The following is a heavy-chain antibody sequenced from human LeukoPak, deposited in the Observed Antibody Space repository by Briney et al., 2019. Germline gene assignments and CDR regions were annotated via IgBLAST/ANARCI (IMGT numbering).Heavy chain of an antibody. V-gene: IGHV3-48*02. CDR3: ARGGVIVVVPAAMGGYYDYGMDV. Sequence: GGSLRLSCAASGFTFSSYSMNWVRQAPGRGLEWVSYISSSSSPIYYADSVKGRFTISRDNAKNSLYLQMNSLRDEDTAVYYCARGGVIVVVPAAMGGYYDYGMDVWGQGTTVTVSS. J-gene: IGHJ6*02. CDR2: ISSSSSPI. D-gene: IGHD2-2*01. CDR1: GFTFSSYS.